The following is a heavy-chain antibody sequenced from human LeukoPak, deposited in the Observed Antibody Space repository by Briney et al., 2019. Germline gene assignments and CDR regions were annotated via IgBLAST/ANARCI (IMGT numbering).Heavy chain of an antibody. J-gene: IGHJ6*02. V-gene: IGHV1-18*01. CDR1: GYTFTSYG. CDR3: ARDFPPRVASGLWFGEPLTIYGMDV. Sequence: GASVKVSCKASGYTFTSYGISWVRQAPGQGLEWMGWISAYNGNTDYAQKLQGRVTMTTDTSTSTAYMELRSLRSDDTAVYYCARDFPPRVASGLWFGEPLTIYGMDVRGQGTTVTVSS. D-gene: IGHD3-10*01. CDR2: ISAYNGNT.